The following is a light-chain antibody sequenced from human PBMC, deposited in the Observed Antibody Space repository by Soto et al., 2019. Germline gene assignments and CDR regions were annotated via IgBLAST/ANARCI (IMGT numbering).Light chain of an antibody. CDR1: SSNIGAGYD. Sequence: QLVLTQPPSVSGAPGQRVTISCTGNSSNIGAGYDVHWYQQLPGTAPKLLINGNNNRPSGVPDRFSGSKSGTSASLAITGLQSEDEADYYCQSFDSSLSASVFGGGTKVTVL. CDR3: QSFDSSLSASV. J-gene: IGLJ3*02. CDR2: GNN. V-gene: IGLV1-40*01.